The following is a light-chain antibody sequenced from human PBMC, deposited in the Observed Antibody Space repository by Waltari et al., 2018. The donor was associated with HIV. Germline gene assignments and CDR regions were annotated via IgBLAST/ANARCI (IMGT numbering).Light chain of an antibody. Sequence: QSALTQPASVSGSPGQSITISCDLNDYKYVSWYQRHPGTAPKVIIYEVTNRPSGLSNRCSGSKSGNTATLTISGLQPEDEADYFCTSYISGTTPVFGRGTRVTVL. V-gene: IGLV2-14*01. CDR3: TSYISGTTPV. CDR2: EVT. J-gene: IGLJ2*01. CDR1: DLNDYKY.